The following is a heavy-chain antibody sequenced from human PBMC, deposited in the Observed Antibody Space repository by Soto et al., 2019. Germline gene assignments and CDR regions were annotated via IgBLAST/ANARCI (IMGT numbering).Heavy chain of an antibody. CDR2: IKSKTDGGTT. V-gene: IGHV3-15*07. CDR1: GFTFSNAW. J-gene: IGHJ6*02. Sequence: PGGSLRLSCAASGFTFSNAWMNWVRQAPGKGLEWVGRIKSKTDGGTTDYAAPVKGRFTISRDDSKNTLFLELNSLKTEDTAVYYCTAGSTVTTTYYYFAMAVWGQGTTVTVSS. CDR3: TAGSTVTTTYYYFAMAV. D-gene: IGHD4-17*01.